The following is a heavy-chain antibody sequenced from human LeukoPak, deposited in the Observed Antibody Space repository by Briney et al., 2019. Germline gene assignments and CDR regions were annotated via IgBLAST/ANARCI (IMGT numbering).Heavy chain of an antibody. J-gene: IGHJ5*02. CDR1: GSSFTSYW. CDR3: ARMVVVAATRPGWFDP. V-gene: IGHV5-51*01. Sequence: GESLKISCKGSGSSFTSYWIGWVRQMPGKGLEWMGIIYPGDSDTRYSPSFQGQVTISADKSISTAYLQWSSLKASDTAMYYCARMVVVAATRPGWFDPWGQGTLVTVSS. CDR2: IYPGDSDT. D-gene: IGHD2-15*01.